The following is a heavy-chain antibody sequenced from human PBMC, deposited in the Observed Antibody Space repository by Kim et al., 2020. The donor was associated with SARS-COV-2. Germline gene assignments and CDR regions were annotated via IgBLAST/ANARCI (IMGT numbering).Heavy chain of an antibody. D-gene: IGHD2-15*01. Sequence: GGSLRLSCADSGFTFSSYWMSWVRQAPGKGLEWVANIKQDGSEKYCVDSVKGRFTISRDNAKNSLYLQMNSLRAEDTAVYYCARDWAVVAATDYWGQGTLVTVSS. CDR1: GFTFSSYW. V-gene: IGHV3-7*01. CDR3: ARDWAVVAATDY. J-gene: IGHJ4*02. CDR2: IKQDGSEK.